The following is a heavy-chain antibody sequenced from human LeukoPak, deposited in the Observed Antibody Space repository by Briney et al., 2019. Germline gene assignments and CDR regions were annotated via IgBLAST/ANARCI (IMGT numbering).Heavy chain of an antibody. D-gene: IGHD1-1*01. Sequence: ASVKVSCKASGYTFTGYYIHWVRQAPGQGLEWMGWINPKNGATYSAQMFQGRVTMTRDTSINTAYTELGTLISDDTAVYYCARDRPTTQVPLAPLRVWGQGTLVTVSS. CDR3: ARDRPTTQVPLAPLRV. CDR1: GYTFTGYY. CDR2: INPKNGAT. J-gene: IGHJ4*02. V-gene: IGHV1-2*02.